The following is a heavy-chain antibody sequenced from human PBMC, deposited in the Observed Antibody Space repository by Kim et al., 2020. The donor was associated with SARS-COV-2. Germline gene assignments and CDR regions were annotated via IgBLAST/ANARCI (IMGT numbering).Heavy chain of an antibody. CDR2: VGDDGSLQ. Sequence: GGSLRLSCAASGFTFSRYGMHWVRQAPGKGLDWVAVVGDDGSLQFYADSAKGRFIISRDNSRNTMFLQMNSLRIEDTADYYCAKEIGNGLPLEHWGRGT. V-gene: IGHV3-30*18. D-gene: IGHD2-8*01. J-gene: IGHJ4*02. CDR1: GFTFSRYG. CDR3: AKEIGNGLPLEH.